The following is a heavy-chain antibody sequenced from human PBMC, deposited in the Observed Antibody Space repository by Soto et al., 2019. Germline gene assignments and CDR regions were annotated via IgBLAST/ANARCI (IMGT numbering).Heavy chain of an antibody. Sequence: QVQLQESGPGLVKPSETLSLTCSVSGGSISSHSWSWIRQSPGKGLEFVGYINDSGSTNSNASLKSRVTISVDTSENQFSLKLSSVTAADTAVYYCARRLTMVRGYGMDVWGQGTTVTVSS. V-gene: IGHV4-59*11. D-gene: IGHD3-10*01. J-gene: IGHJ6*02. CDR3: ARRLTMVRGYGMDV. CDR1: GGSISSHS. CDR2: INDSGST.